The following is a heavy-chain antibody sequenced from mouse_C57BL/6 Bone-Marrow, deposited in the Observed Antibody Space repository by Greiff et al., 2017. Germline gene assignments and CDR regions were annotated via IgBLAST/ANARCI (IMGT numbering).Heavy chain of an antibody. CDR3: ASLTGTLFAY. D-gene: IGHD4-1*01. V-gene: IGHV1-64*01. J-gene: IGHJ3*01. Sequence: VQLQQPGAELVKPGASVKLSCKASGYTFTSYWMHWVKQRPGQGLEWIGMIHPNSGSTNYNEKFKSKATLTVDKSSSTAYMQLSSLTSEDAAVYYCASLTGTLFAYWGQGTLVTVSA. CDR1: GYTFTSYW. CDR2: IHPNSGST.